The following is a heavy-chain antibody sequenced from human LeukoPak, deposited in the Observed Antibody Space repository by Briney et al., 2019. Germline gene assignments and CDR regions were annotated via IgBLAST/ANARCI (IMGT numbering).Heavy chain of an antibody. CDR3: AGGDRNGWYFDY. J-gene: IGHJ4*02. D-gene: IGHD6-19*01. CDR1: GFRFDDHG. CDR2: INWNGAST. Sequence: GGSLRLSCAASGFRFDDHGMSWVRQVPGKGLEWVSGINWNGASTGYGDSVKGRFTISRDNAKNSPYLQMNSLRAEDTALYYCAGGDRNGWYFDYWGQGILVTVSS. V-gene: IGHV3-20*04.